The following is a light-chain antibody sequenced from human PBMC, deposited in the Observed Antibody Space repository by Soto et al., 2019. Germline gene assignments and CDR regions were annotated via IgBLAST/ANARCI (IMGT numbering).Light chain of an antibody. V-gene: IGKV3-15*01. J-gene: IGKJ2*01. CDR3: QQSYKTPRT. Sequence: EILMTQSPATLSVSPGERATLSCRASQSVRSNLAWYQQKPGQAPRLLIFGATNRATGMPARFCGSGSGTEFTLTISRLQSEDFATYYCQQSYKTPRTFGQGTRLDIQ. CDR2: GAT. CDR1: QSVRSN.